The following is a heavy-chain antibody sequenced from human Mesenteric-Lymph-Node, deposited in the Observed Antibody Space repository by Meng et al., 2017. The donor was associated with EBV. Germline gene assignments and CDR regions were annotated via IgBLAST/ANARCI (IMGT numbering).Heavy chain of an antibody. J-gene: IGHJ4*02. CDR1: GYSFSNYG. Sequence: QVQLVQSGAEVKKPGASVRVSCKPSGYSFSNYGITWVRLAPGQGLEWMGGFDSEDGETVYAEKFQGRVTMTDDTSTETAYMELSSLRSEDTAVYYCAAIRGFTYGYLDLWGQGTLVTVSS. CDR2: FDSEDGET. D-gene: IGHD5-18*01. V-gene: IGHV1-24*01. CDR3: AAIRGFTYGYLDL.